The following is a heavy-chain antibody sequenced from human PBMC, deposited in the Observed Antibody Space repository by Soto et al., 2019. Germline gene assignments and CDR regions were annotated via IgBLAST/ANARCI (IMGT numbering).Heavy chain of an antibody. CDR2: IYYSGST. CDR1: GGSISSYY. V-gene: IGHV4-59*08. J-gene: IGHJ6*03. Sequence: SETLSLTCTVSGGSISSYYWSWIRQPPGKALEWIAYIYYSGSTNYNPSLKSRVTISVDTSKNQFSLKLSSVTAADTAVYYCARQARYYYYIDVWGKGTTVTVSS. CDR3: ARQARYYYYIDV.